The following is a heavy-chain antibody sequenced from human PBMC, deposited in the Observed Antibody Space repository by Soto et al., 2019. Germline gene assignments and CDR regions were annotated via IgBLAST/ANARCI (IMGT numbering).Heavy chain of an antibody. CDR2: IYHSGST. J-gene: IGHJ5*02. CDR1: VGSISSGGYS. CDR3: ARAYDSSGSNWFDP. V-gene: IGHV4-30-2*01. Sequence: SETLSLTCAVSVGSISSGGYSWSWIRQPPGKGLEWIGYIYHSGSTYYNPSLKSRVTISVDRSKNQFSLKLSSVTAADTAVYYCARAYDSSGSNWFDPWGQGTLVTVSS. D-gene: IGHD3-22*01.